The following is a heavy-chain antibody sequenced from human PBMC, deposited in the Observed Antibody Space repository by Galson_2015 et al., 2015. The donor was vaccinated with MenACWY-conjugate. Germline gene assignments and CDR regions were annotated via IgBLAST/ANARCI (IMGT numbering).Heavy chain of an antibody. CDR2: IYSGGDT. J-gene: IGHJ4*02. CDR1: AFSVGSNY. CDR3: ARVGGSSLAPFDY. D-gene: IGHD6-6*01. V-gene: IGHV3-53*01. Sequence: SLRLSCATSAFSVGSNYMSWVRQAPGKGLEWVSIIYSGGDTYYADSVKGRFTISRDNSKNTLYLQMNYLRAGDTAVYYCARVGGSSLAPFDYWGQGTLVTVSS.